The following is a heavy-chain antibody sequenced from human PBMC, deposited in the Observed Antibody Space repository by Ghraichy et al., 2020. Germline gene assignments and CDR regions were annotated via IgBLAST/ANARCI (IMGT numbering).Heavy chain of an antibody. CDR2: ISGNGDST. Sequence: GGSLRLSCTASGFTFSSYSMNWVRQAPGKGLEWVSVISGNGDSTYHADSLEGRFTVSRDNSKNTLHLQMSSLRPEDTAVYYCARGADFWSRLNVYWGPGTLVTVSS. CDR1: GFTFSSYS. V-gene: IGHV3-23*01. J-gene: IGHJ4*02. D-gene: IGHD3-3*01. CDR3: ARGADFWSRLNVY.